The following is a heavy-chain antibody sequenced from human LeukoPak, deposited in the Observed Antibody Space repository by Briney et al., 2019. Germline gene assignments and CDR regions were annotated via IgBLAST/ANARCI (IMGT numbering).Heavy chain of an antibody. CDR3: ARVYSIVANWFDP. J-gene: IGHJ5*02. CDR2: ISYDGSNK. D-gene: IGHD5-12*01. Sequence: GRSLRLSCAASGFTFSSYGMHWVRQAPGKGLEWVAVISYDGSNKYYADSVKGRFTISRDNSKNTLYLQMDSLRAEDTAVYYCARVYSIVANWFDPWGQGTLVTVSS. V-gene: IGHV3-30*03. CDR1: GFTFSSYG.